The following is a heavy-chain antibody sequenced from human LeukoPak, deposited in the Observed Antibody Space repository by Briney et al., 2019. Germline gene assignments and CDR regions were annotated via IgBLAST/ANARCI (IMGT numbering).Heavy chain of an antibody. D-gene: IGHD6-13*01. CDR3: ARGRAAPGTGY. CDR2: INHSGST. Sequence: SETLSLTCAVYGGSFSGYDWSWIRQPPGKGLEWIGEINHSGSTNYNPSLKSRVTISVDTSKNQFSLKLSSVTAADTAVYYCARGRAAPGTGYWGQGTLVTVSS. V-gene: IGHV4-34*01. CDR1: GGSFSGYD. J-gene: IGHJ4*02.